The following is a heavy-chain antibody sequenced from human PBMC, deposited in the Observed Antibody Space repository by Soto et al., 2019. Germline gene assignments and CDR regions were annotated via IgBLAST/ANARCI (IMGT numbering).Heavy chain of an antibody. Sequence: QVTLKESGPVLVKPTETLTLTCTVSGFSLSNARMGVSWIRQPPGKALEWLAHIFSNDEKSYSTSLKSRLTISKDTSKGQVVLTMTNMDPVDTATYYCARIIAVRIAATLYWYFDLWGRGTLVTVSS. J-gene: IGHJ2*01. CDR1: GFSLSNARMG. CDR3: ARIIAVRIAATLYWYFDL. CDR2: IFSNDEK. V-gene: IGHV2-26*01. D-gene: IGHD6-13*01.